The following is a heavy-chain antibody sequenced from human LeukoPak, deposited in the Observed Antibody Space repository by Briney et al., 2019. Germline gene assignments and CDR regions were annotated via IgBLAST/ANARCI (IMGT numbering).Heavy chain of an antibody. CDR2: IYHSGST. CDR1: GYSISSGYY. V-gene: IGHV4-38-2*02. CDR3: ARGYSSSWIPTYHLDY. J-gene: IGHJ4*02. Sequence: SETLSLTCTVSGYSISSGYYWGWIRQPPGKGLEWIGSIYHSGSTYYNPSLKSRVTISVDTSKNQLSLKLSSVTAADTAVYYCARGYSSSWIPTYHLDYWGQGTLVTVSS. D-gene: IGHD6-13*01.